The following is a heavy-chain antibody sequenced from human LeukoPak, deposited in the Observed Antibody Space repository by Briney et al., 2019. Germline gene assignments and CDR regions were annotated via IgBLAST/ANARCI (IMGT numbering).Heavy chain of an antibody. J-gene: IGHJ3*02. V-gene: IGHV1-2*02. D-gene: IGHD6-13*01. Sequence: ASLKLSCTASGDTFTGYYMHWVRQAPGQGLERMGWINPNSGGTNYAHKFQGRVTMTSDTSISTAYMELSRLRPDDTAVYYCASAGMQQLGDAFDIWGQGTMVTVSS. CDR2: INPNSGGT. CDR1: GDTFTGYY. CDR3: ASAGMQQLGDAFDI.